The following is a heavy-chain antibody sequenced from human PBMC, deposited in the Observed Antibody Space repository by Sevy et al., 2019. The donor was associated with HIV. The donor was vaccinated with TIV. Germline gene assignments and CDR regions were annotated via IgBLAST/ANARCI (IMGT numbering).Heavy chain of an antibody. CDR3: ARCQPDNYYHDGAVYYGLLFDH. Sequence: GGSLRLSCAASGFTFGDYWLTWVRQVPGKVLEWVANIKQGGSETYCADSVKGRFSISRDNAKNSLYLQMSSLRAEDTGVYYCARCQPDNYYHDGAVYYGLLFDHWGQGALVTVSS. CDR2: IKQGGSET. J-gene: IGHJ4*02. V-gene: IGHV3-7*01. CDR1: GFTFGDYW. D-gene: IGHD3-9*01.